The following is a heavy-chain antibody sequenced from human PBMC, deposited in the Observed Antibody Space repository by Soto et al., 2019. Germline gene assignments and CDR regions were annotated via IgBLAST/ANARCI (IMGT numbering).Heavy chain of an antibody. CDR3: AREGGSYYDFWSGYYQNSDAFDI. CDR2: ISSSSSYI. V-gene: IGHV3-21*01. Sequence: PVGSLRLSCAASGFTFSSYSMNWVRQAPGKGLEWVSSISSSSSYIYYADSVKGRFTISRDNAKNSLYLQMNSLRAEDTAVYYCAREGGSYYDFWSGYYQNSDAFDIWGQGTMVTVSS. J-gene: IGHJ3*02. CDR1: GFTFSSYS. D-gene: IGHD3-3*01.